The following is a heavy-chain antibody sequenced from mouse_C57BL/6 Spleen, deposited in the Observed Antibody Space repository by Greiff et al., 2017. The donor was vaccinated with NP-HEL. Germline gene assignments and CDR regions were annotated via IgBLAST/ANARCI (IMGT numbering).Heavy chain of an antibody. D-gene: IGHD2-5*01. CDR2: IYPGSGNT. CDR3: AKEGSNYVSY. Sequence: QVQLQQSGAELVRPGASVKLSCKASGYTFTDYYINWVKQRPGQGLEWIARIYPGSGNTYYNEKFKGKATLTAEKSSSTAYMQLSSLTSEDSAVYFCAKEGSNYVSYWGQGTTLTVSS. CDR1: GYTFTDYY. J-gene: IGHJ2*01. V-gene: IGHV1-76*01.